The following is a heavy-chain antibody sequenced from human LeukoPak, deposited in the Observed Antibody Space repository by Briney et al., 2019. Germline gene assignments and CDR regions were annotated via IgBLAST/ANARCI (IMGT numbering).Heavy chain of an antibody. CDR1: GFTFSSYA. CDR2: ISYDGSNK. J-gene: IGHJ6*04. V-gene: IGHV3-30*04. Sequence: GGSLRLSCAASGFTFSSYAMHWVRQALGRGGAWVTIISYDGSNKYYTDSVKGRFTISRDNAKNSLYLQMNSLRAEDTAVYYCAELGITMIGGVWGKGTTVTISS. D-gene: IGHD3-10*02. CDR3: AELGITMIGGV.